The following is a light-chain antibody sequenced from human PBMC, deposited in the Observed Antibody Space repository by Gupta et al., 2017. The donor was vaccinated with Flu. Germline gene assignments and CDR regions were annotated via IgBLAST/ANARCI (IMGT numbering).Light chain of an antibody. Sequence: SYVLTQPPSVSVAPGKTASLACGGTNFGSKSIHWFQQRPAQAPVLVVYDDSDRTAGMPGRFSGSNAGNTATLTITRVEAGEEADYSGQVGDSASHRVSGGGTKLTVL. CDR2: DDS. V-gene: IGLV3-21*03. CDR1: NFGSKS. CDR3: QVGDSASHRV. J-gene: IGLJ3*02.